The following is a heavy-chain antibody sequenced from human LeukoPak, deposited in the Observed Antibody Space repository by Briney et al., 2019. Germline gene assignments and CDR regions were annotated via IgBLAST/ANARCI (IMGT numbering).Heavy chain of an antibody. CDR3: GSSYYGSGSYYNNRRHIHWFDP. Sequence: GASVKVSCKASGGTFSSYAISWVRQAPGHGLEWMGGIIPIFGTANYAQKFQGRVTITADESTSTAYMELSSLRSEDTAVYYCGSSYYGSGSYYNNRRHIHWFDPWGQGTLVTVSS. V-gene: IGHV1-69*01. J-gene: IGHJ5*02. D-gene: IGHD3-10*01. CDR2: IIPIFGTA. CDR1: GGTFSSYA.